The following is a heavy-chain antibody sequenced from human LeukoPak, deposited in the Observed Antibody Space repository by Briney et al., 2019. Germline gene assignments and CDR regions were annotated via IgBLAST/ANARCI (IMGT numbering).Heavy chain of an antibody. D-gene: IGHD6-13*01. CDR1: GFTFHDYA. CDR2: ISWNSFSI. Sequence: PGRSLRLSCAASGFTFHDYAMHWVRQAPGKGLEWVSGISWNSFSIAYADSVKGRFTISRDNAKNSLYLQMNSLRAEDTAVYYCARGVGSSSWYDYYYYYMDVWGKGTTVTVSS. CDR3: ARGVGSSSWYDYYYYYMDV. J-gene: IGHJ6*03. V-gene: IGHV3-9*01.